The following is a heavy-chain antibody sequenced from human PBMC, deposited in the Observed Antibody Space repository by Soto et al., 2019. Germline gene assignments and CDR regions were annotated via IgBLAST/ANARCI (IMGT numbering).Heavy chain of an antibody. CDR1: GGTFSSYA. CDR3: ARESRFCSGGSGNFRTGIDY. CDR2: IIPIFGTA. Sequence: QVQLVQSGAEVKKPGSSVKVSCKASGGTFSSYAISWVRQAPGQGLEWMGGIIPIFGTANYAQKFQGRVTISAXEXSSTAYMELSSLRSEDTAVYYCARESRFCSGGSGNFRTGIDYWGQGTLVTVSS. V-gene: IGHV1-69*12. D-gene: IGHD2-15*01. J-gene: IGHJ4*02.